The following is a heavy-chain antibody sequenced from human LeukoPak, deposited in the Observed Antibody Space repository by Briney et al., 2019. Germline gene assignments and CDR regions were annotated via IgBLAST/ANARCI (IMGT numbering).Heavy chain of an antibody. Sequence: SETLSLTCTVSGGSISSSSYYWGWIRQPPGKGLEWIGSIYYSGGTYYNPSLKSRVTISVDTSKNQFSLKLSSVTAADTAVYYCARTRGSHIDYWGQGTLVTVSS. CDR2: IYYSGGT. CDR3: ARTRGSHIDY. J-gene: IGHJ4*02. CDR1: GGSISSSSYY. V-gene: IGHV4-39*01. D-gene: IGHD3-16*01.